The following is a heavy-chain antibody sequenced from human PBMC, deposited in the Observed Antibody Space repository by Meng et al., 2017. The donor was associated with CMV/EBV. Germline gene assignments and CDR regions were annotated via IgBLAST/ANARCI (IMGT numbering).Heavy chain of an antibody. CDR1: SISSGGYY. CDR2: IYYSGST. V-gene: IGHV4-31*02. J-gene: IGHJ4*02. CDR3: ARDACNSSTSCYYFDY. D-gene: IGHD2-2*01. Sequence: SISSGGYYWSWIRQHPGQGLEWIGYIYYSGSTYYNPSLKSRVTISVGTSKNQFSLKLSSVTAADTAVYYCARDACNSSTSCYYFDYWGQGTLVTVSS.